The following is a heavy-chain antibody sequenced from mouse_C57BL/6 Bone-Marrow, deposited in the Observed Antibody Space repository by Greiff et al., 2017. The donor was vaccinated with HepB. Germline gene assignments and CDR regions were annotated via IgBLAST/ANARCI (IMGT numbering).Heavy chain of an antibody. Sequence: EVKLMESGGGLVQPGGSLSLSCAASGFTFTDYYMSWVRQPPGKALEWLGFIRNKANGYTTEYSASVKGWFTISRDNSQSILYLQMNALRAEDSATYYCARFYAMDYWGQGTSVTVSS. J-gene: IGHJ4*01. CDR2: IRNKANGYTT. V-gene: IGHV7-3*01. CDR1: GFTFTDYY. CDR3: ARFYAMDY.